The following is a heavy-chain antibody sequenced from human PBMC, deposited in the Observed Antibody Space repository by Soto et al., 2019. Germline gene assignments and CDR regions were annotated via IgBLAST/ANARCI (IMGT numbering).Heavy chain of an antibody. CDR3: ARQEYCSSTSCYKVDS. CDR2: IYLGDSNT. V-gene: IGHV5-51*01. CDR1: GNRFTSYW. Sequence: GESLKISCTGSGNRFTSYWIGWVRQMPGKGREGRGIIYLGDSNTRYSPHLQGQVTMSADRSISTAYLQWSSLKASDTAMYYCARQEYCSSTSCYKVDSWGQGTLVTVSS. J-gene: IGHJ4*02. D-gene: IGHD2-2*02.